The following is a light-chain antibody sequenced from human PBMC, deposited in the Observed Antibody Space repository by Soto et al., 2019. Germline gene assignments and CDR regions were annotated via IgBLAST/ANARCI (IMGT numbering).Light chain of an antibody. CDR1: QSVGGS. CDR2: HTS. V-gene: IGKV3-20*01. Sequence: ETVLTQSTGTLSLSPGERATLSCRASQSVGGSLAWYQQRPGQAPRLLVYHTSNRATGIPDRFSGSGSGADFTLTISRLEPEDFAVYYCQQYGSSPLTFGGGTKVDIK. J-gene: IGKJ4*01. CDR3: QQYGSSPLT.